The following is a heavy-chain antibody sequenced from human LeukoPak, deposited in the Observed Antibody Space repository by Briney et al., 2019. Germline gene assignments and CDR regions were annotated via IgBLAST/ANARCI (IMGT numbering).Heavy chain of an antibody. Sequence: SGALSLTRIVSLGSIISGVDYARWIRHPPGKGLEWIRYIYYSGSNYYNPSLKSRVTISVDTSKNQFSLKLSSVTAADTAVYYCARDIGDYWGQGTLVTVSS. CDR3: ARDIGDY. D-gene: IGHD1-26*01. CDR1: LGSIISGVDY. CDR2: IYYSGSN. V-gene: IGHV4-30-4*01. J-gene: IGHJ4*02.